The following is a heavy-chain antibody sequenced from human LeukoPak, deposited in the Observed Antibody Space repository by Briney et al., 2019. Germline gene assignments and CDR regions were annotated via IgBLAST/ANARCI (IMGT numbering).Heavy chain of an antibody. Sequence: SETLSLTCTVSGGSITSYSWTWIRQPPGKGLEYIGYIYTSGSPNYNPSLTSRVTISLDTSKNQLSLKLSSVTAADTAVYYCARPYYYDSRIDPWGQGILVTVSS. CDR1: GGSITSYS. D-gene: IGHD3-22*01. CDR2: IYTSGSP. J-gene: IGHJ5*02. V-gene: IGHV4-4*09. CDR3: ARPYYYDSRIDP.